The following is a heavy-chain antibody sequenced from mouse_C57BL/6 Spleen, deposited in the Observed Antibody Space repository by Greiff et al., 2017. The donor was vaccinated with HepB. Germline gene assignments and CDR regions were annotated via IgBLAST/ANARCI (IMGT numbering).Heavy chain of an antibody. CDR2: IWGDGST. CDR1: GFSLPSYG. J-gene: IGHJ4*01. Sequence: VKLVESGPGLVAPSQSLSITCTVSGFSLPSYGVSWVRQPPGKGLEWLGVIWGDGSTNYHSALISRLSISKDNSKSQVFLKLNSLQTDDTATYYCAKLGSMVTTRGAYAMDYWGQGTSVTVSS. CDR3: AKLGSMVTTRGAYAMDY. V-gene: IGHV2-3*01. D-gene: IGHD2-2*01.